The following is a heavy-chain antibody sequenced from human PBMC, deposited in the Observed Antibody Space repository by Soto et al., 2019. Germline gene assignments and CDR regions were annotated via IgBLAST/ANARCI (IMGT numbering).Heavy chain of an antibody. V-gene: IGHV4-59*01. CDR3: VRHRTFGYTLDS. CDR2: IYNSGST. J-gene: IGHJ4*02. CDR1: GSSISSYY. D-gene: IGHD3-16*02. Sequence: SETLSLTCTVSGSSISSYYWRCIRQPPGKGLEWIGSIYNSGSTNYNPSLKSRVTISIDTSKNQFSLKLTSVTAADTAVYYCVRHRTFGYTLDSWGQGNLVTVS.